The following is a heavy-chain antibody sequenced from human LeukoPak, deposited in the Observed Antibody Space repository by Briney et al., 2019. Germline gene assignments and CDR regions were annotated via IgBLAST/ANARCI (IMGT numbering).Heavy chain of an antibody. CDR1: GYSFTSYW. CDR3: ARRITIFGDQVDYFDY. J-gene: IGHJ4*02. CDR2: IYPGDSDT. D-gene: IGHD3-3*01. Sequence: GESLKISCKGSGYSFTSYWIGWVRQMPGKGLEWMGIIYPGDSDTRYSPSFQGQVTISADKSISTAYLQWSSLEASDTAMYYCARRITIFGDQVDYFDYWGQGTLVTVSS. V-gene: IGHV5-51*01.